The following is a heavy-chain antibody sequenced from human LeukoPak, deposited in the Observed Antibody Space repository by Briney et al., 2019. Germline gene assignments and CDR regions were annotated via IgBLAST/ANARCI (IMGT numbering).Heavy chain of an antibody. V-gene: IGHV3-11*05. CDR2: ISSSSSYT. J-gene: IGHJ4*02. CDR1: GFPFSDYY. D-gene: IGHD5-24*01. CDR3: ARVYSDGYNSYFDY. Sequence: GGSQRLSCAASGFPFSDYYMSWIRQVPGKGLEWVSYISSSSSYTNYADSVKGRFTISRDNAKNSLYLQMNSLRGEDTAVYYCARVYSDGYNSYFDYWGQGTLVTVSS.